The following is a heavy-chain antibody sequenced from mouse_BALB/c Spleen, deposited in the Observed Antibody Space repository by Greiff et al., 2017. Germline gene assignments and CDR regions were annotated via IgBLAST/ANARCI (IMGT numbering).Heavy chain of an antibody. D-gene: IGHD2-1*01. V-gene: IGHV5-6-5*01. CDR1: GFTFSSYA. CDR3: ARGGIYYGNYHAMDY. J-gene: IGHJ4*01. CDR2: ISSGGST. Sequence: DVQLVESGGGLVKPGGSLKLSCAASGFTFSSYAMSWVRQTPEKRLEWVASISSGGSTYYPDSVKGRFTISRDNARNILYLQMSSLRSEDTAMYYCARGGIYYGNYHAMDYWGQGTSVTVSS.